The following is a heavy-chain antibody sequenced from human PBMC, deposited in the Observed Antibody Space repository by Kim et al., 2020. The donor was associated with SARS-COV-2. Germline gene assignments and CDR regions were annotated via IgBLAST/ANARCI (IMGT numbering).Heavy chain of an antibody. CDR3: ALRIVVVITDDDAFDI. J-gene: IGHJ3*02. Sequence: GGSLRLSCAASGFTFSSYAMSWVRQAPGKGLEWVSAISGSGGSTYYADSVKGRFTISRDNSKNTLYLQMNSLRAEDTAVYYCALRIVVVITDDDAFDIWGQGTMVTVSS. D-gene: IGHD3-22*01. CDR1: GFTFSSYA. V-gene: IGHV3-23*01. CDR2: ISGSGGST.